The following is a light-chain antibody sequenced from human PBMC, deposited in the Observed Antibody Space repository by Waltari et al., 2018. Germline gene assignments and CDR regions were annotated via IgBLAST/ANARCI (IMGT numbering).Light chain of an antibody. CDR2: KDS. CDR1: ALPKQY. Sequence: SYELTQPPSVSVSPGQTARIHCSGDALPKQYAYWYQQKPGQAPILVIYKDSERPSGIPERFSGSSSGTIVTLTISGVQAEDEADYYCQSADTSGSRWVFGGGTKLTVL. V-gene: IGLV3-25*03. J-gene: IGLJ3*02. CDR3: QSADTSGSRWV.